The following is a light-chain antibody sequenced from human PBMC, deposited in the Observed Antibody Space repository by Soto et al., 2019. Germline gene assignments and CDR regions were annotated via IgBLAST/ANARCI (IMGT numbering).Light chain of an antibody. CDR2: DVS. V-gene: IGLV2-14*03. CDR3: SSYTSSSTPV. Sequence: QSALTQPASVSGSPGQSITISCTGTSSDVGGYSYVSWYQQHPGKAPKLMIYDVSNRPSGVSNRFSGSKSGNTASLTISGLQAEDEAHYYCSSYTSSSTPVFGTGTKLTVL. J-gene: IGLJ1*01. CDR1: SSDVGGYSY.